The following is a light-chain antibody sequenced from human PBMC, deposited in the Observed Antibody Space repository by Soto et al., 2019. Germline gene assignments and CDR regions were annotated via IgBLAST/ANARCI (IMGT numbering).Light chain of an antibody. CDR1: SSNIGSNT. V-gene: IGLV1-44*01. J-gene: IGLJ3*02. CDR3: AAWDDSLNGRV. Sequence: HSVLTQSPSASGTPGQRVTISCSGSSSNIGSNTVNWYQQLTGTAPKLLIYSNNQRPSGVPDRFSGSKSGTSASLAISGLQSEDEDDYYCAAWDDSLNGRVFGGGTKVTVL. CDR2: SNN.